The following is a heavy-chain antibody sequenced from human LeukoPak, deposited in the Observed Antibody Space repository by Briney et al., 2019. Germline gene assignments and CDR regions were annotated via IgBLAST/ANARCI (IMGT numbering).Heavy chain of an antibody. CDR2: IYYSGST. D-gene: IGHD2-2*01. CDR1: GGSISSGGYY. V-gene: IGHV4-31*03. J-gene: IGHJ5*02. Sequence: SETLSLTCTVSGGSISSGGYYWSWIPQHPGKGLEWIGYIYYSGSTYYNPSLKSRVTISVDTSKNQFSLKLSSVTAPDTALYFCASFVGYCSSTSCYPNWFDPWGQGTLVTVSS. CDR3: ASFVGYCSSTSCYPNWFDP.